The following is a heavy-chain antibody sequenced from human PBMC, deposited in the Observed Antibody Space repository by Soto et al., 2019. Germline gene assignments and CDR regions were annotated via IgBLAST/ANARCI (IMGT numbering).Heavy chain of an antibody. V-gene: IGHV3-53*01. J-gene: IGHJ4*02. CDR3: HGYGY. CDR1: GFTVTINY. CDR2: IYSGGTI. Sequence: EVPVVESGGGLIQPGGSLRLSCAVSGFTVTINYMSWVRQAPGKGLEWASVIYSGGTIYYADSVKGRFTISRDTSKNTLYLQMNSLRGEDTAVYYCHGYGYWGQGTLVTVSS. D-gene: IGHD5-12*01.